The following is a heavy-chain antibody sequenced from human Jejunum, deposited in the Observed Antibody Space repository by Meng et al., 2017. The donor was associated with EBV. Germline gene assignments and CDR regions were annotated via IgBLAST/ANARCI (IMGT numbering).Heavy chain of an antibody. J-gene: IGHJ4*02. D-gene: IGHD5-18*01. CDR2: IDPDSGVS. CDR1: GYTFTVNY. CDR3: TRDRTGNTYGYAY. Sequence: QVQLVQSGAEMQKPXXSVKVXCKTSGYTFTVNYLHWVRQAPGQGFEWMGRIDPDSGVSTYALSFQGRVTLTSDASVSTAYMELSDLTSDDTAVYYCTRDRTGNTYGYAYWGQGTLVTVSS. V-gene: IGHV1-2*06.